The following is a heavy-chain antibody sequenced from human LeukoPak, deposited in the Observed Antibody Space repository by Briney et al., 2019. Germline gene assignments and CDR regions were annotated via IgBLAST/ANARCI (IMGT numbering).Heavy chain of an antibody. Sequence: GRSLRLSCAASGFTFSSYAMHWVRQAPGKGLEWVAVISYDGSNRYYADSVKGRFTISRDNSKNTLYLQVNSLRAEDTAVYYCAREDGYGPGSYGFDYWGQGTLVTVSS. V-gene: IGHV3-30*04. CDR3: AREDGYGPGSYGFDY. D-gene: IGHD3-10*01. CDR1: GFTFSSYA. J-gene: IGHJ4*02. CDR2: ISYDGSNR.